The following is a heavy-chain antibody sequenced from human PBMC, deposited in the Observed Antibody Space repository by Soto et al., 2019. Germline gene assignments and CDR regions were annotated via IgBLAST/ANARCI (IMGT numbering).Heavy chain of an antibody. J-gene: IGHJ4*02. CDR2: INSDGSST. CDR1: GFTFSSYW. V-gene: IGHV3-74*01. CDR3: ARTKYSINYFDY. Sequence: GGSLRLSCAASGFTFSSYWMDWVRQAPGKGLVWVSRINSDGSSTSYADSVKGRFTISRDNAKNTLYLQMNSLRAEDTAVYYCARTKYSINYFDYWGQGTLVTVSS. D-gene: IGHD6-6*01.